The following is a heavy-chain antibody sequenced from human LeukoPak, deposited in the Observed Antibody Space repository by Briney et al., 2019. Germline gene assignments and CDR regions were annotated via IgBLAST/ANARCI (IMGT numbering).Heavy chain of an antibody. J-gene: IGHJ4*02. Sequence: GGALRLSCADSGFTFSRYWMSWVRPAPGEGLVWVSGISADGSVTRYADSVKGRFTISRDNSKNTLFLQMNRLSAEDTAVYYCANRPNPFYFDYWGQGTLVTVSS. CDR1: GFTFSRYW. CDR2: ISADGSVT. V-gene: IGHV3-74*01. D-gene: IGHD1-14*01. CDR3: ANRPNPFYFDY.